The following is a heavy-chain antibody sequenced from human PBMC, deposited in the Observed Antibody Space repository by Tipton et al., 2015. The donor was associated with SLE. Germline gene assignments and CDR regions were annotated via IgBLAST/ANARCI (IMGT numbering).Heavy chain of an antibody. CDR1: GASFSSFS. J-gene: IGHJ4*02. V-gene: IGHV4-39*02. Sequence: TLSLPCAVSGASFSSFSCGWIRQPPGKVLEWIGSIYYSGSIYYNPSLKSRVTISVDTSKNQFSLKLNYMTVADTAVYYCAREMWGYCGGGSCPYYIDYWGQGALVTVSS. D-gene: IGHD2-15*01. CDR2: IYYSGSI. CDR3: AREMWGYCGGGSCPYYIDY.